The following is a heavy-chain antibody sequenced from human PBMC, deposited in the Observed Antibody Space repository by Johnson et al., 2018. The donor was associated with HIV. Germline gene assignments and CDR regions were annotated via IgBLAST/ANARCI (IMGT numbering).Heavy chain of an antibody. CDR1: GFTFTNAW. Sequence: VQLVESGGGLVKPGGSLRLSCAASGFTFTNAWMTWVRQAPGKGLEWVGRIKRKSEGGTTDYAAPVNGRFTISRDDSGNTLYLQMNSLGAEDTAVYYCARDYGQWLVPGAFDIWGQGTMVTVSS. CDR2: IKRKSEGGTT. V-gene: IGHV3-15*01. CDR3: ARDYGQWLVPGAFDI. J-gene: IGHJ3*02. D-gene: IGHD6-19*01.